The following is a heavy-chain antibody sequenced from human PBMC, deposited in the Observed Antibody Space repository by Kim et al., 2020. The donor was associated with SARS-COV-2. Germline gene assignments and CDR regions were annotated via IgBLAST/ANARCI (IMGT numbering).Heavy chain of an antibody. CDR1: GFTFSSYG. V-gene: IGHV3-30*18. CDR2: ISYDGSNK. D-gene: IGHD3-22*01. CDR3: AKGSPRDYYDSWGGY. Sequence: GGSLRLSCAASGFTFSSYGMHWVRQAPGKGLEWVAVISYDGSNKYYADSVKGRFTISRDNSKNTLYLQMNSLRAEDTAVYYCAKGSPRDYYDSWGGYWGQGTLVTVSS. J-gene: IGHJ4*02.